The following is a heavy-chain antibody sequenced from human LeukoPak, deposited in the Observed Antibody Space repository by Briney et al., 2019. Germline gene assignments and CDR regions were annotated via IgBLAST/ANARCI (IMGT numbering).Heavy chain of an antibody. J-gene: IGHJ3*01. CDR2: FSATDGSA. D-gene: IGHD6-13*01. CDR3: AKARIAAAGTGAFDV. V-gene: IGHV3-23*01. CDR1: GFTVSSYG. Sequence: PGGSLRLSCTVSGFTVSSYGMTWVRQAPGKGLEWVSAFSATDGSAQYAESVKGRFTISRDNSKNSLCLQMNSLRDEDTAVYYCAKARIAAAGTGAFDVWGQGTMVTVSS.